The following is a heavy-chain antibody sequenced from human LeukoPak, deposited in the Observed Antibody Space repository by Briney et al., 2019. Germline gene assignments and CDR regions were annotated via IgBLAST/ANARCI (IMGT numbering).Heavy chain of an antibody. CDR2: ISAYNGNT. J-gene: IGHJ4*02. Sequence: ASVKVSCKASGYTFTSYGISWVRQAPGQGLEWMGWISAYNGNTNHAQNLQGRVTMTTDTSTSTAYMELRSLRSDDTAVYYCAREQCYYDSSVNDYWGQGTLVTVSS. CDR3: AREQCYYDSSVNDY. CDR1: GYTFTSYG. D-gene: IGHD3-22*01. V-gene: IGHV1-18*01.